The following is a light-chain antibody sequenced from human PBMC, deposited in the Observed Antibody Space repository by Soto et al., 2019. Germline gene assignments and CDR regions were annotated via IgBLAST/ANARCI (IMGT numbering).Light chain of an antibody. J-gene: IGLJ1*01. CDR1: SSDVGGYNY. V-gene: IGLV2-14*01. Sequence: QSALTQPASVSGSPGQSITISCTGTSSDVGGYNYVSWYQQHPGKAPKLMIYEVSNRPSGVSNRFSGSKSGYTASLTISGLQAEDEADYYCSSYTSSSTPDNYVFGTGTKVTVL. CDR3: SSYTSSSTPDNYV. CDR2: EVS.